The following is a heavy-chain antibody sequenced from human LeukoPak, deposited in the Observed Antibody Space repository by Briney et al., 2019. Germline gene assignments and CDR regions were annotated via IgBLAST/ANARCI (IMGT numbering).Heavy chain of an antibody. CDR3: AREGSTVVIHAFDV. CDR1: GFTFSSYG. Sequence: GRSLRLSCAASGFTFSSYGMHWVRQAPGKGLEWVAGISYDGSNKYYADSVKGRFTISRNNPQKMVYLQMDSLTTEDTAVYFCAREGSTVVIHAFDVWGQGTMVTVSS. CDR2: ISYDGSNK. D-gene: IGHD2-21*01. J-gene: IGHJ3*01. V-gene: IGHV3-30*03.